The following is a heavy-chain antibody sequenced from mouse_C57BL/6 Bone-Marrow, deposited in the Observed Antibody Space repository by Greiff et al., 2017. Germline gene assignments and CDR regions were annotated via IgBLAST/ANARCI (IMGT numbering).Heavy chain of an antibody. J-gene: IGHJ4*01. CDR2: IDPSDSYT. CDR1: GYTFTSYW. V-gene: IGHV1-59*01. D-gene: IGHD2-4*01. CDR3: ERRRMITKDYYAMDY. Sequence: VQLQQPGAELVRPGTSVKLSCKASGYTFTSYWMHWVKQRPGQGLEWIGVIDPSDSYTNYNQKFKGKATLTVDTSSSTAYMQLSRLTSEDSAVFYCERRRMITKDYYAMDYWGQGTSVTVSS.